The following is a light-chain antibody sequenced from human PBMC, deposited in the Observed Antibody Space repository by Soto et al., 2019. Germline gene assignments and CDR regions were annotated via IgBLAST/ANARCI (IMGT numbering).Light chain of an antibody. Sequence: QSVLTQPPSASGTPGQRVIISCSGSSANIGSNTVNWYQQLPGTAPKLLIYSDNQRSSGVPDRFSGSKSGTSASLAISGLQSEDEADYYCAAWDDSLNGVFGGGTKVTVL. CDR1: SANIGSNT. J-gene: IGLJ3*02. CDR3: AAWDDSLNGV. V-gene: IGLV1-44*01. CDR2: SDN.